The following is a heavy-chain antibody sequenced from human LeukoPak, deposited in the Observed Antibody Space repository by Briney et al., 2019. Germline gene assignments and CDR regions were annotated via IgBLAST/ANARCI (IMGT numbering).Heavy chain of an antibody. J-gene: IGHJ3*02. CDR3: AKYVVVVVGIPQRAFDI. V-gene: IGHV3-23*01. CDR1: GFTFSNAW. D-gene: IGHD2-15*01. CDR2: IGGDGGGI. Sequence: PGGSLRLSCAASGFTFSNAWMSWVRQAPGKGLEWVSVIGGDGGGIQYADSVKGRFTISRDNSKNTLDLQMNSLTDEDTAVYYCAKYVVVVVGIPQRAFDIWGQGTMVTVSP.